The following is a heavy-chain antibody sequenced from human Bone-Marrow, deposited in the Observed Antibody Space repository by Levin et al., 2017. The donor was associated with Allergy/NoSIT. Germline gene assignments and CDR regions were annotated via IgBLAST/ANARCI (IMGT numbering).Heavy chain of an antibody. CDR3: AKPRGSREVANFDY. CDR1: GFTFSSYA. J-gene: IGHJ4*02. CDR2: ISGSGGST. D-gene: IGHD2-15*01. V-gene: IGHV3-23*01. Sequence: GESLKISCAASGFTFSSYAMSWVRQAPGKGLEWVSAISGSGGSTYYADSVKGRFTISRDNSKNTLYLQMNSLRAEDTAVYYCAKPRGSREVANFDYWGQGTLVTVSS.